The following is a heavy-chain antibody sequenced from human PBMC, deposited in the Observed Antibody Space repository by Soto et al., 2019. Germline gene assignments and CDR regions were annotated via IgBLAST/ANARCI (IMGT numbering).Heavy chain of an antibody. Sequence: QVQLVQSGAEVRKPGASVKVSCEASGYTFTSYDIYWVRQATGQGLEWMGWMNPNTGNSGYAQKFQGRFTMTSDTSISTANLELSSLRSEYTAVYYCARRAETNGWNGFGSDKYYFDFWGQGTLVTVSS. J-gene: IGHJ4*02. CDR2: MNPNTGNS. V-gene: IGHV1-8*01. CDR3: ARRAETNGWNGFGSDKYYFDF. D-gene: IGHD1-1*01. CDR1: GYTFTSYD.